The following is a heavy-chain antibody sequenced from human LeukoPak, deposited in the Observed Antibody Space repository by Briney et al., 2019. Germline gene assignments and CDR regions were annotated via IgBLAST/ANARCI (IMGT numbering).Heavy chain of an antibody. CDR1: GFTFRSYE. J-gene: IGHJ4*02. Sequence: PGGSLRLSCAASGFTFRSYEMNWVRQAPGKGLEWVSFISSSGTTIYYADSVKGRFTISRDNAKNSLYLQMNSLRAEDTAVYYCARGGRGSPDYDFDYWGQGTLVTVSS. CDR2: ISSSGTTI. V-gene: IGHV3-48*03. D-gene: IGHD3-16*01. CDR3: ARGGRGSPDYDFDY.